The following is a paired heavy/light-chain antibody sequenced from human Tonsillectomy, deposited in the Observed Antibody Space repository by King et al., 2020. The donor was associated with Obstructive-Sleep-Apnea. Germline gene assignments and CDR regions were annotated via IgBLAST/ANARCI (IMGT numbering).Heavy chain of an antibody. CDR1: GFTFSSYS. J-gene: IGHJ4*02. CDR2: ISYDGSKK. CDR3: ARDLYTGSYLVGY. V-gene: IGHV3-30*04. D-gene: IGHD1-26*01. Sequence: QMQLVESGGGVVQPGRSLRLSCAASGFTFSSYSMHWVRQAPGKGLEWVAVISYDGSKKYSANSVKGRFTISRDYSKNTLYLQMNSLRAEDTAVYYCARDLYTGSYLVGYWGQGTLVTVSS.
Light chain of an antibody. CDR3: AAWDDSLNGLI. CDR1: SSNIGSNT. CDR2: SNN. J-gene: IGLJ2*01. V-gene: IGLV1-44*01. Sequence: QSVMTQPPSASGTPGQRVTISCSGSSSNIGSNTVNWYQQLPGTAPKLLIYSNNQRPSGVPDRFSGSKSGTSASLAISGLQSEDEADYYCAAWDDSLNGLIFGGGTKLTVL.